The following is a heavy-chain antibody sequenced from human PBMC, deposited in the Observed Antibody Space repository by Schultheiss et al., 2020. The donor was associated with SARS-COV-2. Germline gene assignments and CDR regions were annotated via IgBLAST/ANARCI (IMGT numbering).Heavy chain of an antibody. D-gene: IGHD6-6*01. CDR2: ISYDGSNK. J-gene: IGHJ6*02. Sequence: GGSLRLSCAASGFTFSSYWMIWVRQAPGKGLEWVAVISYDGSNKYYVDSVKGRFTISRDNSKNTLYLQMNSLRTEDTAVYYCAKYSSSSNYYYGMDVWGQGTTVTVSS. V-gene: IGHV3-30-3*01. CDR1: GFTFSSYW. CDR3: AKYSSSSNYYYGMDV.